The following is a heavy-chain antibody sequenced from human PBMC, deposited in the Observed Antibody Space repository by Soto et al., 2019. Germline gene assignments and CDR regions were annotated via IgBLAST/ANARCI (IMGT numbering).Heavy chain of an antibody. CDR3: AKGSRMWTPDY. CDR2: IAPGNGNT. D-gene: IGHD2-21*01. Sequence: QVQLVQSGAEVKKPGASVKVFCKASGYTFTDYAIHWVRQAPGQRLELMGWIAPGNGNTKYSQNFQGRVTITRDTSATTAYMELSSLRSEDTAVYYCAKGSRMWTPDYWGQGTLVTFSS. CDR1: GYTFTDYA. V-gene: IGHV1-3*01. J-gene: IGHJ4*02.